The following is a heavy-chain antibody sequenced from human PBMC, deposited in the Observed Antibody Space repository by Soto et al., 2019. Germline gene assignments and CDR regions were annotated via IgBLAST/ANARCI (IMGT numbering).Heavy chain of an antibody. CDR3: AKDFRGWYPYYFDY. J-gene: IGHJ4*02. V-gene: IGHV3-64*04. Sequence: LRLSCSASGFAFSSYAMHWVRQTPGKGLEYVSAISPQGGSTYYADSVKGRFTISRDDSKNTLYLQMNSLRAEDTALYYCAKDFRGWYPYYFDYWGQGTLVTVSS. CDR1: GFAFSSYA. D-gene: IGHD6-19*01. CDR2: ISPQGGST.